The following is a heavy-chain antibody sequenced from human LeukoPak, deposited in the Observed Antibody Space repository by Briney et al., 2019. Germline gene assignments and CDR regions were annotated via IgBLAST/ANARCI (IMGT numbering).Heavy chain of an antibody. CDR1: GFTFSSYG. CDR2: IGTSSSTI. V-gene: IGHV3-48*02. J-gene: IGHJ4*02. D-gene: IGHD4-23*01. Sequence: PGRSLRLSCAASGFTFSSYGMHWVRQAPGKGLEWVSYIGTSSSTIYYADSVKGRFTISRDNAKNSLYLQMNSLRDEDTAVYYCARHDYGGNSGDSWGQGTLVTISS. CDR3: ARHDYGGNSGDS.